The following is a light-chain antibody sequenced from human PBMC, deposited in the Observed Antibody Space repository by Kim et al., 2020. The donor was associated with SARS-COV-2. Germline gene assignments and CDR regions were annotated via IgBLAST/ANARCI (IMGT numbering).Light chain of an antibody. V-gene: IGLV3-1*01. CDR2: EDT. CDR3: QSWNSATDWV. J-gene: IGLJ3*02. CDR1: KVEDGY. Sequence: PGQTACIGCTEDKVEDGYANWHQQKPGQSPLLFINEDTKRPSGIPERFSGCSSGNTATLTISGTQAMDEADYYCQSWNSATDWVFGGGTQLTVL.